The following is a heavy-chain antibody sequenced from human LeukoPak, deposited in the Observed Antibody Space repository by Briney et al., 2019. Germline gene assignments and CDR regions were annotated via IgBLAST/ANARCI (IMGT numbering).Heavy chain of an antibody. Sequence: PGRSLRLSCAASGFTFRSYVIHWVRQAPGKGLEWVAVTSYGGNNKYYADFVKGRFTISRDNSKNTVYLQMNSLRAEDTAVYYCAIDYGDCEADYWGQGTLVTVSS. CDR3: AIDYGDCEADY. V-gene: IGHV3-30-3*01. D-gene: IGHD4-17*01. J-gene: IGHJ4*02. CDR2: TSYGGNNK. CDR1: GFTFRSYV.